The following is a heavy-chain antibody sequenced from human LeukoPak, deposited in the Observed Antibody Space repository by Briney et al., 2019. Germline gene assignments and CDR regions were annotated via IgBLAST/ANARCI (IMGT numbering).Heavy chain of an antibody. D-gene: IGHD5-18*01. V-gene: IGHV3-30*03. CDR1: GFTFSSYG. J-gene: IGHJ6*03. CDR3: ARGSVDTAMEENSYYYYYYMDV. CDR2: ISYDGSNK. Sequence: PGGSLRLSCAASGFTFSSYGMHWVRQAPGKGLEWEVVISYDGSNKYYGDSVKGRFTISRDNSKNSLYLQINSLRPEDTAVYYCARGSVDTAMEENSYYYYYYMDVWGKGTTVTVSS.